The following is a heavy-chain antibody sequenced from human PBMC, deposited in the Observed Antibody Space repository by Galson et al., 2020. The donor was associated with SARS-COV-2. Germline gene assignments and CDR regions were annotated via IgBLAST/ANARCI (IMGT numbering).Heavy chain of an antibody. V-gene: IGHV4-34*01. Sequence: SETLSLTCAVYGGSFSGYYWSWIRQPPGKGPEWFGEINHSGSTNYNPSLKSRVTISVDTSKNQFSLKLSSVTAADTAVYYCARGRVAAAGIGDYYYYGMDVWGQGTTVTVSS. CDR1: GGSFSGYY. CDR2: INHSGST. CDR3: ARGRVAAAGIGDYYYYGMDV. J-gene: IGHJ6*02. D-gene: IGHD6-13*01.